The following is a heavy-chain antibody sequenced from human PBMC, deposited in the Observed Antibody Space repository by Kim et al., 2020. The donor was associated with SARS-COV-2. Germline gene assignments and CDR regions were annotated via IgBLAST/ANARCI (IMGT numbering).Heavy chain of an antibody. J-gene: IGHJ6*02. V-gene: IGHV1-2*04. CDR1: GYTFTGYY. Sequence: ASVKVSCKASGYTFTGYYMHWVRQAPGQGLEWMGWINPNSGGTNYAQKFQGWVTMTRDTSISTAYMELSRLRSDDTAVYYCARGRYYYDSSGYHHYYYGMDVWGQGTTVTVSS. CDR2: INPNSGGT. D-gene: IGHD3-22*01. CDR3: ARGRYYYDSSGYHHYYYGMDV.